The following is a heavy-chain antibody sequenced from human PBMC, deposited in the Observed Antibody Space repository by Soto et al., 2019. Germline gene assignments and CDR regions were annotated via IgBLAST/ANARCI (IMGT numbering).Heavy chain of an antibody. V-gene: IGHV4-39*01. CDR1: GASISSRDYY. J-gene: IGHJ4*02. CDR2: IYYNVVT. Sequence: TSETRSLTCTVSGASISSRDYYWGWIRQTPGKGLEWIGNIYYNVVTYYNPSLKSRVTVSKDTSKNQFSLKVASVTAADTAIYHCGRVMIGTSRHTGCEYWGEGTQVSVSA. D-gene: IGHD2-8*01. CDR3: GRVMIGTSRHTGCEY.